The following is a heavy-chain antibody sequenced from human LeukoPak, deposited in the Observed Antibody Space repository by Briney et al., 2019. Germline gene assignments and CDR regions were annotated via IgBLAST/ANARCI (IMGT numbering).Heavy chain of an antibody. Sequence: SGPTLVKPTQTLTLTCSFSGFSLSRHGVSVGWIRQPPGKALEFLALIYWDDDKRYSASLKARLRITKDTSRNQVVLTMTNIDPEDTATYYCAHSNPTAYSYDSSGYFFDYWGQGTLVTVSS. D-gene: IGHD3-22*01. CDR3: AHSNPTAYSYDSSGYFFDY. V-gene: IGHV2-5*02. CDR1: GFSLSRHGVS. CDR2: IYWDDDK. J-gene: IGHJ4*02.